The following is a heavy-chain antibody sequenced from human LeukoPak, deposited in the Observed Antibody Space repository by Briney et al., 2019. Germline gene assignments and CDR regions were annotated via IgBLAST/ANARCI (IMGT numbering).Heavy chain of an antibody. Sequence: PGGSLRLSCAASGFTFSSYAMSWVRQAPGKGLEWVSAISGSGGSTYYADSVKVRFTISRDNSKSTLYLQMNSRRAEDTAVYYCANHPPAYCSSTSCYAPNWGQGTLVTVSS. CDR2: ISGSGGST. CDR3: ANHPPAYCSSTSCYAPN. V-gene: IGHV3-23*01. CDR1: GFTFSSYA. D-gene: IGHD2-2*01. J-gene: IGHJ4*02.